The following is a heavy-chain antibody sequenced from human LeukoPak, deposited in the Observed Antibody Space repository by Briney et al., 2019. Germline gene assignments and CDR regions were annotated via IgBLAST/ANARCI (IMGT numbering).Heavy chain of an antibody. J-gene: IGHJ4*02. CDR3: ARGRRFGELSHPTYYFDY. V-gene: IGHV5-51*01. D-gene: IGHD3-10*01. CDR2: IYPGDSDT. CDR1: GCSFTSYW. Sequence: GESLKISCKGSGCSFTSYWIGWVRQVPGKGLEWMGIIYPGDSDTRYSPSFQGQVTISADKSISTAYLQWSSLKASDTAVYYCARGRRFGELSHPTYYFDYWGQGTQVTVSS.